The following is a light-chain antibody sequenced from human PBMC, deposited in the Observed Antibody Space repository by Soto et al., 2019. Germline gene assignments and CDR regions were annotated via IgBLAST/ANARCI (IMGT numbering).Light chain of an antibody. CDR3: SSYAGSNNLV. J-gene: IGLJ1*01. CDR2: DVS. Sequence: QSALTQPPFASGSLGQSVTISCTGTSSDVGGYNYVSWYQQHPGKAPKLLIYDVSQRPSGVPDRFSGSKSGNTASLTVSGLQAEDEADYYCSSYAGSNNLVFGTGTKLTAL. CDR1: SSDVGGYNY. V-gene: IGLV2-8*01.